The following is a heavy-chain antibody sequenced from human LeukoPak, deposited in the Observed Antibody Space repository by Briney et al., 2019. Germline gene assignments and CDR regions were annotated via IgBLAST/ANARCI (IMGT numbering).Heavy chain of an antibody. Sequence: GASVKVSCKVSGYTLTELSMHWVRQAPGKGLEWMGGFDPEDGETIHAQKFQGRVTMTEDTSTDTAYMELSSLRSEDTAVYYCATDRLAVAGTYYGMDVWGQGTTVTVSS. D-gene: IGHD6-19*01. J-gene: IGHJ6*02. CDR1: GYTLTELS. CDR2: FDPEDGET. V-gene: IGHV1-24*01. CDR3: ATDRLAVAGTYYGMDV.